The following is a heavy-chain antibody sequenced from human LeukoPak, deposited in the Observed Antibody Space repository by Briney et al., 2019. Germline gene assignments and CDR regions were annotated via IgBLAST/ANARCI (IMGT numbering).Heavy chain of an antibody. CDR2: INHSGST. J-gene: IGHJ6*03. D-gene: IGHD4-11*01. CDR1: GGSFSGYY. V-gene: IGHV4-34*01. Sequence: KTSETLSLTCAVHGGSFSGYYWSWIRQPPGKGLEWIGEINHSGSTNYNPSLKSRVTISVDTSKNQFSLKLSSATAADTAVYYCARATRVANYYYMDVWGKGTTVTVSS. CDR3: ARATRVANYYYMDV.